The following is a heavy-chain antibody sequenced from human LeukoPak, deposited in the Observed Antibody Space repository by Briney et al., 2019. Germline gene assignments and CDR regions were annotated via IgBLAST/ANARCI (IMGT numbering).Heavy chain of an antibody. D-gene: IGHD5-24*01. CDR3: TRSRDGYPRAFDI. CDR1: GFTFGDYA. V-gene: IGHV3-49*04. Sequence: GGSLRLSCTASGFTFGDYAMSWVRQAPGKGLEWVGFIRSKAYGGTTEYAASVEGRFTISRDDSKSIAYLQMNSLKTEDTAVYYCTRSRDGYPRAFDIWGQGTMVTVSS. CDR2: IRSKAYGGTT. J-gene: IGHJ3*02.